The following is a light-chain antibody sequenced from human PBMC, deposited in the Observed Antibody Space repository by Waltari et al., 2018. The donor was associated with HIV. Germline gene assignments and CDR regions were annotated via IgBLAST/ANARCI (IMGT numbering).Light chain of an antibody. Sequence: QSVLTQPPSASGTPGQRVTISCSGSSSNLGTNTVSWYQQVPGTSPKLLIYNNNRRPSGVPDRFSGSKSGISASLAITGLQSEDEADYHCAAWDDSLNGQVVFGGGTKLTVL. CDR3: AAWDDSLNGQVV. CDR2: NNN. V-gene: IGLV1-44*01. CDR1: SSNLGTNT. J-gene: IGLJ3*02.